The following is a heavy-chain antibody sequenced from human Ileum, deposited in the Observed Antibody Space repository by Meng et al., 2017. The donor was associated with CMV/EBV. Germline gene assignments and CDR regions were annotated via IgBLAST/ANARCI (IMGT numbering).Heavy chain of an antibody. Sequence: GESLKISCAASGFTFSNYEVNWVRQAPGKGLEWVSDISSGSTVFYADSVKGRFTISRDNAKNTLYLQMNSLRVEDTAVYYCARGPLAPFDYWGQGTLVTVSS. CDR2: ISSGSTV. J-gene: IGHJ4*02. CDR1: GFTFSNYE. D-gene: IGHD6-13*01. V-gene: IGHV3-48*03. CDR3: ARGPLAPFDY.